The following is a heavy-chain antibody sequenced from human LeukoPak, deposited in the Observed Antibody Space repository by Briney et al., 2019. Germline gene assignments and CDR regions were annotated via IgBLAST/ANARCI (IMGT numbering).Heavy chain of an antibody. CDR1: GLTFSDYW. V-gene: IGHV3-7*01. CDR3: ARHLTFFDY. J-gene: IGHJ4*02. Sequence: GGSLRLSCVVSGLTFSDYWMSWVRQAPGKGLERVGNIKQDGSETYYGDSVKGRFTISRDNAKNSLYLQMNNLRAEDTAVYYCARHLTFFDYWGQGALVSVSS. D-gene: IGHD4/OR15-4a*01. CDR2: IKQDGSET.